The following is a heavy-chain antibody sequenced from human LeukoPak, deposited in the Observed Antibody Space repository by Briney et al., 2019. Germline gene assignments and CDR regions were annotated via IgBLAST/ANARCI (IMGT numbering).Heavy chain of an antibody. V-gene: IGHV3-7*01. Sequence: GGSLRLSCAASGFTFSSYWMSWVRQAPGKGLEWVANIKQDGSEKYYVDSVTGRFTISRDNAKNSLYLQMDSLRAEDTAVYYCAREGGVEYCSGGSCYTSASYFDYWGQGTLVTVSS. CDR2: IKQDGSEK. J-gene: IGHJ4*02. CDR3: AREGGVEYCSGGSCYTSASYFDY. D-gene: IGHD2-15*01. CDR1: GFTFSSYW.